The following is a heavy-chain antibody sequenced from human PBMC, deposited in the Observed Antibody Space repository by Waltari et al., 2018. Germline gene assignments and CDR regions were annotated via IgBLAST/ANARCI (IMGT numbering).Heavy chain of an antibody. CDR1: GGPFTSYA. CDR3: ARDLYEQQLGN. V-gene: IGHV1-69*12. J-gene: IGHJ4*02. D-gene: IGHD6-13*01. CDR2: IIPIFGTA. Sequence: QVQLVQPGAEVKNPGSSVKVSCKASGGPFTSYAISWVRPAPGQGLEWMGGIIPIFGTANYAQKFQGRVTITADESTSTAYMELSSLRSEDTAVYYCARDLYEQQLGNWGQGTLVTVSS.